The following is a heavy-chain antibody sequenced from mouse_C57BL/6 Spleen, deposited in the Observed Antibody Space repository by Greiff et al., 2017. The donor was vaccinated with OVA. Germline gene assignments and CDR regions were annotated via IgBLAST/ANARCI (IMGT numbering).Heavy chain of an antibody. J-gene: IGHJ3*01. CDR3: ARWGIAY. CDR2: IYPGDGDT. CDR1: GYAFSSYW. Sequence: QVQLQQSGAELVKPGASVKISCKASGYAFSSYWMNWVTQRPGKGLEWIGQIYPGDGDTNYSGKFKGKATLTADKSSSTAYMQLSSLTSEDSAVYFCARWGIAYWGQGTLVTVSA. V-gene: IGHV1-80*01.